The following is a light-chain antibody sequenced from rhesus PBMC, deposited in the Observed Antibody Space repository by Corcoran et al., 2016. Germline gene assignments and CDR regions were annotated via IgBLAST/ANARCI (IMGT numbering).Light chain of an antibody. Sequence: QVILTQSPATLSLSPGERATLSCRASQSVGSSLAWYQQRPGQAPRLLTYGASSRAPGIPDRLSGSGSETDFTLPISSLEPEDFAVYYCQKYNNSPYSFGQGTKVEIK. CDR1: QSVGSS. CDR2: GAS. CDR3: QKYNNSPYS. J-gene: IGKJ2*01. V-gene: IGKV3-53*01.